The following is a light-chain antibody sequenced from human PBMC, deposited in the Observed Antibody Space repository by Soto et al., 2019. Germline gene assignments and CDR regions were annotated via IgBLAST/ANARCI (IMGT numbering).Light chain of an antibody. CDR2: AAS. J-gene: IGKJ4*01. CDR3: QRSYSTPLVT. V-gene: IGKV1-39*01. CDR1: QSISSY. Sequence: DIQMTQSPSSLSASVGDRVTITCRASQSISSYLNWYQQKPGKAPKLLIYAASSLQSGVPSRFSGSGSGTDFTLTISSLQPEDFATYYCQRSYSTPLVTFGGGTKVDIK.